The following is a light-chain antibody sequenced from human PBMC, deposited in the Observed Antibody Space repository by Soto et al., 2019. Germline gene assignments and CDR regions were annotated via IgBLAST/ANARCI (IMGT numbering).Light chain of an antibody. Sequence: AIQLTQSPSSLSASVGDRVTITCRASQDITSALAWYQQKPGKAPNHLIYAASSLKSGVPSRFSGSGSGTDFTLTISSLQPEDFATYYCQQFNSYVITFGQGTRLETK. V-gene: IGKV1-13*02. CDR1: QDITSA. J-gene: IGKJ5*01. CDR2: AAS. CDR3: QQFNSYVIT.